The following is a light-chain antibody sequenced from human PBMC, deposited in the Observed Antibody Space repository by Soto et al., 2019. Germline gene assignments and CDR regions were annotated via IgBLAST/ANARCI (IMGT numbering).Light chain of an antibody. CDR1: RSIRSS. J-gene: IGKJ1*01. CDR2: GAS. Sequence: EIVLTQSPGTLSLSPGDRATLSCRASRSIRSSLAWYQHRPGQAPRLLIYGASTRATGIPDRFSGSGSGTDFTLTISRLEPEDFAVYYCEQYGSSPRTFGQGTKVDIK. V-gene: IGKV3-20*01. CDR3: EQYGSSPRT.